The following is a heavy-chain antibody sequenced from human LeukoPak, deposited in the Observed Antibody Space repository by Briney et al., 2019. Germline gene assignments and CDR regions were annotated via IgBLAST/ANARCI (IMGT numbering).Heavy chain of an antibody. J-gene: IGHJ5*02. CDR3: ARRRRGSTSSVWFDP. CDR2: ISSSGSSGSSM. V-gene: IGHV3-11*01. CDR1: GFTFSDYY. Sequence: PGGSLRLSCAASGFTFSDYYMSWIRQAPGKGLEWVSYISSSGSSGSSMFYADSVKGRFTISRDNAKNSLYLQMNSLRDEDTAVYYCARRRRGSTSSVWFDPWGQGTLVTVSS. D-gene: IGHD2-2*01.